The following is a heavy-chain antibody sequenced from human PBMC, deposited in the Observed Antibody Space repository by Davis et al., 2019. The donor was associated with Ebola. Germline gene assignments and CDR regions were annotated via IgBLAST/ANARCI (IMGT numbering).Heavy chain of an antibody. J-gene: IGHJ5*02. CDR3: ARDPGADIVGALRVWFDP. CDR2: IIPIFGTA. V-gene: IGHV1-69*13. Sequence: SVKVSCKASGYTFTGYYMHWVRQAPGQGLEWMGGIIPIFGTANYAQKFQGRVTITADESTSTAYMELSSLRSEDTAVYYCARDPGADIVGALRVWFDPWGQGTLVTVSS. D-gene: IGHD1-26*01. CDR1: GYTFTGYY.